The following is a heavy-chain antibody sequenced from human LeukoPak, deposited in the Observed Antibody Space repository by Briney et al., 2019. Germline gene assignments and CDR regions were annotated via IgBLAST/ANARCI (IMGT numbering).Heavy chain of an antibody. D-gene: IGHD2-21*02. CDR2: ISYDGSNK. CDR1: GFTFSSYG. V-gene: IGHV3-30*18. CDR3: AKDPCGGDCYPFDY. Sequence: QTGGSLRLSCAASGFTFSSYGMHWVRQAPGKGLEWVAVISYDGSNKYYADSVKGRFTISRDNSKNTLYLQMNSLRAEDTAVYYCAKDPCGGDCYPFDYWGQGTLVTVSS. J-gene: IGHJ4*02.